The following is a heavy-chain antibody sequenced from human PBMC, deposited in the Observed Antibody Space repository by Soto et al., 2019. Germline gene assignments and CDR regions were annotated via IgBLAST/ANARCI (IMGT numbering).Heavy chain of an antibody. CDR1: AGSISSGDYY. J-gene: IGHJ4*02. D-gene: IGHD5-18*01. Sequence: QVQLQESGPGLVKPSQTLSLTCTVSAGSISSGDYYWSWIRQPPGKGLEWIGYIYYSGSTYYNPSLKCRVTISVDTSKNQFSLKLSSVTAADTAVYYCARGYSYGPWYFDYWGQGTLVTVSS. V-gene: IGHV4-30-4*01. CDR2: IYYSGST. CDR3: ARGYSYGPWYFDY.